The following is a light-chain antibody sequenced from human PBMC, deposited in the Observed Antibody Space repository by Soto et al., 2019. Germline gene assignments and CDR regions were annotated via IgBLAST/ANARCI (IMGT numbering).Light chain of an antibody. J-gene: IGLJ1*01. Sequence: QSVLTQPASVSGSPGQSITTSCTGTSSDVGLYDYASWYQQHPGKAPQLMIYAVSNRPSGVSNRFSASKSGNTASLFISGLQAEDEADYYCSSYTSDSSYVFGSGTKVTVL. CDR3: SSYTSDSSYV. CDR2: AVS. V-gene: IGLV2-14*01. CDR1: SSDVGLYDY.